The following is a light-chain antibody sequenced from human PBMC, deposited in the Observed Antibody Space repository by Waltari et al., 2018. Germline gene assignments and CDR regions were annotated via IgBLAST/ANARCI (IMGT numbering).Light chain of an antibody. V-gene: IGLV4-69*01. Sequence: QLVLTQSPSASASLGASVKLTCTLDSGHSSNIIAWLQQQPEKGPRYLMKVNSDGSHSKGAGIPDRFSGSSSGAERYLTISSLQSEDEADYYCQTGGHGTWVFGGGTKLTIL. CDR2: VNSDGSH. CDR1: SGHSSNI. J-gene: IGLJ3*02. CDR3: QTGGHGTWV.